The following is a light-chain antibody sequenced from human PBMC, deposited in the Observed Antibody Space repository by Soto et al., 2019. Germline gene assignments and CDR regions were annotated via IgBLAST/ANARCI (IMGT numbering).Light chain of an antibody. J-gene: IGKJ5*01. CDR1: QSLLHSNGYNY. CDR3: MQALQTQIT. V-gene: IGKV2-28*01. Sequence: DIVMTQSPLSLPVTPGEPAPISCRSSQSLLHSNGYNYLDWYLQKPGQSPQLLIYLGSNRASGVPDRFSGSGSGTDFTLKISTVEAEDVGVYDCMQALQTQITVGHGTRLAIK. CDR2: LGS.